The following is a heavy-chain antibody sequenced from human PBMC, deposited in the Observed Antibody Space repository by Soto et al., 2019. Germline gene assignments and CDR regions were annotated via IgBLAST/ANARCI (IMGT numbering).Heavy chain of an antibody. Sequence: SETLSLTCAVSGGSISSGGYSWSWIRQPPGKGLEWIGYIYHSGSTYYNPSLKSRVTISVDTSKNQFSLKLSSVTAADTAVYYCARHDKYSGYFDYWGQGTLVTVSS. CDR3: ARHDKYSGYFDY. D-gene: IGHD3-10*01. CDR1: GGSISSGGYS. V-gene: IGHV4-30-2*03. CDR2: IYHSGST. J-gene: IGHJ4*02.